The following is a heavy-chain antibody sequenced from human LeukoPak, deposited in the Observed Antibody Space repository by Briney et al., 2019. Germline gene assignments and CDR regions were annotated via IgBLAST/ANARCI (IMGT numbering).Heavy chain of an antibody. CDR2: TYYSGST. Sequence: SETLSLTCTVSGGSISSGGYYWSWIRQHPGKGLEWIGYTYYSGSTYYNPSLKSRVTISVDTSKNQFSLKLSSVTAADTAVYYCARDGTSVTTALDYWGQGTLVTVSS. V-gene: IGHV4-31*03. J-gene: IGHJ4*02. CDR1: GGSISSGGYY. CDR3: ARDGTSVTTALDY. D-gene: IGHD4-17*01.